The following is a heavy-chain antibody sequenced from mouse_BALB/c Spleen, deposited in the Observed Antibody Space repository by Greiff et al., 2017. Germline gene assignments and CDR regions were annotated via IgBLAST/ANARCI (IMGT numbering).Heavy chain of an antibody. CDR2: IWAGGST. Sequence: VQRVESGPGLVAPSQSLSITCTVSGFSLTSYGVHWVRQPPGKGLEWLGVIWAGGSTNYNSALMSRLSISKDNSKSQVFLKMNSLQTDDTAMYYCAREVAGPYYYAMDYWGQGTSVTVSS. CDR3: AREVAGPYYYAMDY. V-gene: IGHV2-9*02. D-gene: IGHD1-1*01. J-gene: IGHJ4*01. CDR1: GFSLTSYG.